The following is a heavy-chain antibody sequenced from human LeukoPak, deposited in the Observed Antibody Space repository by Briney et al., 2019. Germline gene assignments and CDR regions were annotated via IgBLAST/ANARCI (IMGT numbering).Heavy chain of an antibody. D-gene: IGHD5-18*01. CDR1: VSDFTAYR. CDR3: ARLCHSAGFGF. V-gene: IGHV5-51*01. Sequence: GEPLSFSSKSSVSDFTAYRSAGLRQMPGKGLEWLGIFYPGGSNGTYTPSCQGTVTMSTSKSTTTVYLQWMSLKASDTSCYYGARLCHSAGFGFWGQESRVTVSS. J-gene: IGHJ4*02. CDR2: FYPGGSNG.